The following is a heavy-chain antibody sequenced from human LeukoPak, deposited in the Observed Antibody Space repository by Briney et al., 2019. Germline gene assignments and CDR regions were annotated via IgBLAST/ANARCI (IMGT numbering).Heavy chain of an antibody. CDR3: AKGIAARPDSEGDAFDI. J-gene: IGHJ3*02. CDR2: ISWNSGSI. V-gene: IGHV3-9*03. Sequence: LTGGSLRLSCAASGFTFDDYAMHWVRQAPGKGLEWVSGISWNSGSIGYADSVKGRFTISRDNAKNSLYLQMNSLRAEDMALYYCAKGIAARPDSEGDAFDIWGQGTMVTVSS. CDR1: GFTFDDYA. D-gene: IGHD6-13*01.